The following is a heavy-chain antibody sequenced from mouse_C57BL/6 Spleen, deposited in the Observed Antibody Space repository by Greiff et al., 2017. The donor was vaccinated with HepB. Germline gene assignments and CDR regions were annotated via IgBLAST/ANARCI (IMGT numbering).Heavy chain of an antibody. CDR3: ARVPGSSYGYFDV. V-gene: IGHV5-16*01. CDR1: GFTFSDYY. CDR2: INYDGSST. Sequence: EVHLVESEGGLVQPGSSMKLSCTASGFTFSDYYMAWVRQVPEKGLEWVANINYDGSSTYYLDSLKSRFIISRDNAKNILYLQMSSLKSEDTATYYCARVPGSSYGYFDVWGTGTTVTVSS. J-gene: IGHJ1*03. D-gene: IGHD1-1*01.